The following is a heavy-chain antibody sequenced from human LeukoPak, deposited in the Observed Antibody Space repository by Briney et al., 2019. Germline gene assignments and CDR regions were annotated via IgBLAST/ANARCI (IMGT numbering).Heavy chain of an antibody. Sequence: PGGSLRLSCAASGLTFSSYSMNWVRQPPGKGLVWVSRVNSDGTSSSYAESVKGRFTISRDNAKNTLYLQLNSLRAEDTAVYYCARHLGGSNDAWGQGTLVTVSS. J-gene: IGHJ5*02. CDR3: ARHLGGSNDA. CDR1: GLTFSSYS. V-gene: IGHV3-74*01. CDR2: VNSDGTSS. D-gene: IGHD3-16*01.